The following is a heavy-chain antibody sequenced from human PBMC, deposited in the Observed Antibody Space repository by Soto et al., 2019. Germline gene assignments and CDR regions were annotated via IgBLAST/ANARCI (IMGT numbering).Heavy chain of an antibody. CDR2: ISATGTTT. D-gene: IGHD6-13*01. CDR3: ATYSSPFDY. Sequence: GGSLRLSCAASEFSFSSYALDWVRQAPGKGLEWVSAISATGTTTYYADSVKGRFTISRDNSKRTLFLQMDSLSPEDTAVYYCATYSSPFDYWGQGTLVTVSS. J-gene: IGHJ4*02. V-gene: IGHV3-23*01. CDR1: EFSFSSYA.